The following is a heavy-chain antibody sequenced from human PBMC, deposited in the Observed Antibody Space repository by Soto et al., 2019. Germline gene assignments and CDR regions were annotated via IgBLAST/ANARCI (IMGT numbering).Heavy chain of an antibody. CDR1: GFTFSSYA. CDR3: AKDAPPHYDILTGYYKGAFDI. J-gene: IGHJ3*02. D-gene: IGHD3-9*01. V-gene: IGHV3-23*01. CDR2: ISGSGGST. Sequence: PGGSLRLSCAASGFTFSSYAMSWVRQAPGKGLEWVSAISGSGGSTYYADSVKGRFTISRDNSKNTLYLQMNSLRAEDTAVYYCAKDAPPHYDILTGYYKGAFDIWGQGTMVTVSS.